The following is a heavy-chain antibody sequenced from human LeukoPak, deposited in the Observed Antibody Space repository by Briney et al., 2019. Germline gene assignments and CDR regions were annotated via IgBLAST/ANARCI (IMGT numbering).Heavy chain of an antibody. CDR2: IKQDGNER. J-gene: IGHJ4*02. V-gene: IGHV3-7*01. D-gene: IGHD6-19*01. Sequence: GGSLRLSCAASGFTFSNYWMTWVRQAPGKGLEWVANIKQDGNERYYVDSVKGRFTISRDNAKNSLYLQMNSLRVEDTAVYYCARDSSGWRPLDYWGQGTLVTVSS. CDR1: GFTFSNYW. CDR3: ARDSSGWRPLDY.